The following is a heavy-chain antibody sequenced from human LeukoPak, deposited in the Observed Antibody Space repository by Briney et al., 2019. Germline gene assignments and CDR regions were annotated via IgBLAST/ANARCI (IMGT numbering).Heavy chain of an antibody. CDR2: IKSKTDGGAT. V-gene: IGHV3-15*01. J-gene: IGHJ1*01. CDR1: GFPFSNAW. Sequence: GGSLRLSCAASGFPFSNAWMSWVRQAPGKGLEWVGRIKSKTDGGATDYAAPVKGRFTISRDDSKNTLYLQMNSLKTEDTAVYYCTTDPPKGYEREYFQHWGQGTLVTVSS. CDR3: TTDPPKGYEREYFQH. D-gene: IGHD5-12*01.